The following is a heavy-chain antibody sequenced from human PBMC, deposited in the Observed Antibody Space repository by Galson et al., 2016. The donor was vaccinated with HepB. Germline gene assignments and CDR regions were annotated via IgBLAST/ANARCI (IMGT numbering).Heavy chain of an antibody. CDR3: TRRGYYDSTGYYVTRGMDV. D-gene: IGHD3-22*01. Sequence: SLRLSCAASGFTFSGSAMHWVRLASGKGLEWVGRISGKAKGYATAYTASVKGRFTFSRDDSKNTAYLQMNSLKTEDTAVYYCTRRGYYDSTGYYVTRGMDVWGQGTTVTVSS. V-gene: IGHV3-73*01. CDR2: ISGKAKGYAT. CDR1: GFTFSGSA. J-gene: IGHJ6*02.